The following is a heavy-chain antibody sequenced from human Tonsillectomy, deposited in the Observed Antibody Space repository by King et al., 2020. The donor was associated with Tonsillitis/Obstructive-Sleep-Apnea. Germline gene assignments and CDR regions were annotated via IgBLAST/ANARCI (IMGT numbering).Heavy chain of an antibody. CDR1: GGSISSYY. V-gene: IGHV4-59*08. CDR2: IYYSGST. D-gene: IGHD3-9*01. CDR3: ATLDDILTGPEYMDV. Sequence: QLQESGPGLVKPSETLSLTCTVSGGSISSYYWSWIRQPPGKGLEWIGYIYYSGSTNYNPSLKSRVTISVDTSKNQFSLKLSSVTAADTAVYYCATLDDILTGPEYMDVWGKGTTVTVSS. J-gene: IGHJ6*03.